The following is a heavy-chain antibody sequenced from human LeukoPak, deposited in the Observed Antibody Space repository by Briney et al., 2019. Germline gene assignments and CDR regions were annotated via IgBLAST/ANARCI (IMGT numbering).Heavy chain of an antibody. CDR2: IYSGGST. V-gene: IGHV3-66*01. CDR1: EFSVGSNY. J-gene: IGHJ3*02. D-gene: IGHD5-12*01. CDR3: AGTLYSGYGLGSLGAFDI. Sequence: GGSLRLSCAASEFSVGSNYMTWVRQAPGKGLEWVSLIYSGGSTYYADSVKGRFTISRDNSKNTLYLQMNNLRAEDTAVYYCAGTLYSGYGLGSLGAFDIWGQGAMVSVSS.